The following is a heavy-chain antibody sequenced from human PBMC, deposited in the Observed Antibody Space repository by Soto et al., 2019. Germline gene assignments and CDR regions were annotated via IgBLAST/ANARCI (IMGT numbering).Heavy chain of an antibody. Sequence: QLQLVQSAAEVKKPGASVRVSCKAYGYPFIKYGISWIRQAHDHGLEWMGWIKVDSGYTNYAQKLPGRVTMTADTSSDTAFMELRSLRLDDSAVYFCATSYDTGFDPWGQGTLVSVSS. CDR3: ATSYDTGFDP. V-gene: IGHV1-18*04. J-gene: IGHJ5*02. CDR1: GYPFIKYG. D-gene: IGHD3-9*01. CDR2: IKVDSGYT.